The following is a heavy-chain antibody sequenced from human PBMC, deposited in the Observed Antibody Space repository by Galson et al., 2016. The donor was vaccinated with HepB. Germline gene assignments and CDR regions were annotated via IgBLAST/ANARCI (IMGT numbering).Heavy chain of an antibody. Sequence: ETLSLTCSVSGGSISRSSDYWGWIRQPPGKGLEWIGTIYYSGSTYYNPSLNSRVTISVDTSKNQFSLKLSSVTAADTAVYYCARDLTMVTTGWFDPWGQGTLVTVSS. CDR1: GGSISRSSDY. J-gene: IGHJ5*02. CDR3: ARDLTMVTTGWFDP. V-gene: IGHV4-39*07. D-gene: IGHD5-18*01. CDR2: IYYSGST.